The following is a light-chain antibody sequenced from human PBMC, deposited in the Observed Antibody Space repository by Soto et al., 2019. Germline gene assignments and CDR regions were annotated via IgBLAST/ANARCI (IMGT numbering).Light chain of an antibody. CDR3: NSFRSTSTTPHYF. J-gene: IGLJ1*01. CDR1: SSDVGGYNY. V-gene: IGLV2-14*01. CDR2: EVS. Sequence: SVLTQPASVSASPGQSITISCTGTSSDVGGYNYVSWYQQHPGRAPKLMIYEVSNRPSGVSNRFSGSKSGNTASLSISGLQAEDEADYYCNSFRSTSTTPHYFLGNGTKVTVL.